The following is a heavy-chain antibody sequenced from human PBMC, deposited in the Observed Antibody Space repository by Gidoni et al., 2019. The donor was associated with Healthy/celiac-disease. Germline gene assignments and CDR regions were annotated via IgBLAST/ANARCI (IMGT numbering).Heavy chain of an antibody. V-gene: IGHV3-23*01. J-gene: IGHJ4*02. CDR1: GFPFGSYA. CDR2: ISGSGGST. CDR3: ANYYYDSSGYSPADY. D-gene: IGHD3-22*01. Sequence: EVQLLESGGGWVQPGGSLRVSCAASGFPFGSYAMSWVRQAPGKGLEWVSAISGSGGSTYYADSVKGRFTISRDNSKNTMYLQMNSLRAEDTAVYYCANYYYDSSGYSPADYWGQGTLVTVSS.